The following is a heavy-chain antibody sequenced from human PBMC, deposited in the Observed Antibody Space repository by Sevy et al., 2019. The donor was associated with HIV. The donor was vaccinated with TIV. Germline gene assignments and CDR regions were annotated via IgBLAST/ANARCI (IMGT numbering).Heavy chain of an antibody. CDR3: AKAIYRCCDGLHCHSYYDSFYGLDV. V-gene: IGHV3-9*01. J-gene: IGHJ6*02. D-gene: IGHD2-21*01. CDR1: GFPFNDHA. CDR2: ISWNSRNI. Sequence: GGSLRLSCAASGFPFNDHAMHWVRQVPGKGLEWVSGISWNSRNIGYADSVKGRFTTSRDNARHFVYLAMNQLRPEDTAFYDGAKAIYRCCDGLHCHSYYDSFYGLDVWGQGTTVTVSS.